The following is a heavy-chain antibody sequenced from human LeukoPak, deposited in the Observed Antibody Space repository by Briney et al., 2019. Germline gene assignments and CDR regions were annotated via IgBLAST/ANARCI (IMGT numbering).Heavy chain of an antibody. D-gene: IGHD5-18*01. V-gene: IGHV3-30-3*01. CDR3: VRDRSYGAFDY. Sequence: GGSLRLSCAASGFTFSSYAMHWVRQAPGKGLEWVAVISYDGSNKYYADSVRGRFTISRDNAENSLYPQMNSLRAEDTAFYHCVRDRSYGAFDYWGQGTLVTVSS. CDR2: ISYDGSNK. CDR1: GFTFSSYA. J-gene: IGHJ4*02.